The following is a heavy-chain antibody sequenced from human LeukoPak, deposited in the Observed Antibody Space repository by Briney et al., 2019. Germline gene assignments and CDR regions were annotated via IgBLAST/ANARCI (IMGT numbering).Heavy chain of an antibody. CDR2: ISGSGGST. CDR1: GFTFSSYA. J-gene: IGHJ4*02. V-gene: IGHV3-23*01. CDR3: AKDREVLRYFDWLLLLDY. D-gene: IGHD3-9*01. Sequence: GGSLRLSCAASGFTFSSYAMSWVRQAPGKGLEWVSAISGSGGSTYYADSVKGRFTISSDNSKNTLYLQMNSLRAEDTAVYYCAKDREVLRYFDWLLLLDYWGQGTLVTVSS.